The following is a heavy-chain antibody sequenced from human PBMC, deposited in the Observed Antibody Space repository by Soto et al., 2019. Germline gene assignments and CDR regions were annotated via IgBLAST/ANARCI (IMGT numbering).Heavy chain of an antibody. CDR1: GASITSDGYY. D-gene: IGHD3-10*01. CDR3: ARTVGSGSPDFDY. Sequence: QVQLQESGPGLLKTSQTLALTCSVSGASITSDGYYWRWIRQFTGKGLEWIGHIYYSGNSYYNLSLGSGLLIAVDTFKNQFSLKLSSVSAADTAVYYCARTVGSGSPDFDYWGQGILVTVSS. J-gene: IGHJ4*02. CDR2: IYYSGNS. V-gene: IGHV4-31*03.